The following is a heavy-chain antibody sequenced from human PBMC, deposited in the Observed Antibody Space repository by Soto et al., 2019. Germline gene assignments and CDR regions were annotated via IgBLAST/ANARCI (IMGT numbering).Heavy chain of an antibody. CDR2: IDPGDSNT. J-gene: IGHJ5*02. D-gene: IGHD6-19*01. CDR1: GYSFTNYW. CDR3: ARRGDAVDGTQVEFDP. V-gene: IGHV5-10-1*01. Sequence: GESLKISCKGSGYSFTNYWINWVRQMPGKGLEWMGRIDPGDSNTNYSPSFQGHVTISADKSISTAYLQWSSLKASDTAMYYCARRGDAVDGTQVEFDPWGQGTLVTSPQ.